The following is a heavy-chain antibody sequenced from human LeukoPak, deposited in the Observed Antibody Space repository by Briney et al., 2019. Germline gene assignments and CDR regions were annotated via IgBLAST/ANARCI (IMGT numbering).Heavy chain of an antibody. CDR3: ARDSSPLGILAFDI. Sequence: GASVKVSCKASGYTFTGYYMHWVRQAPGQGLEWMGWINLNSGGTNYAQKFQGRVTMTRDTSISTAYMELSRLRSDDTAVYYCARDSSPLGILAFDIWGQGTMVTVSS. CDR2: INLNSGGT. CDR1: GYTFTGYY. J-gene: IGHJ3*02. V-gene: IGHV1-2*02. D-gene: IGHD3-16*01.